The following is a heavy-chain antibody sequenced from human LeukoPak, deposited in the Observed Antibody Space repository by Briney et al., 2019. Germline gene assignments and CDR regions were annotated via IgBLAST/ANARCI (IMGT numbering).Heavy chain of an antibody. CDR2: IYYSGST. D-gene: IGHD3-22*01. J-gene: IGHJ4*02. CDR3: ARWNYYDSSGYLRVFDY. V-gene: IGHV4-59*12. CDR1: GGSISSYY. Sequence: SETLSLTCTVSGGSISSYYWSWIRQPPGKGLEWIGYIYYSGSTNYNPSLKSRVTISVDTSKNQFSLKLSSVTAADTAVYYCARWNYYDSSGYLRVFDYWGQGTLVTVSS.